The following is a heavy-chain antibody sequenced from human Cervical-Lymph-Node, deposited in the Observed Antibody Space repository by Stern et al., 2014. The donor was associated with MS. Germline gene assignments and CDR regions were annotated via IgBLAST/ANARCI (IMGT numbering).Heavy chain of an antibody. D-gene: IGHD4-23*01. CDR3: VYGGLHGPFAY. CDR1: GGPFSSSNL. V-gene: IGHV4-4*02. Sequence: QVQLQESGPGVVKPSGTLSLTCTVSGGPFSSSNLRSLVRPTPRKGLEWIGEIPHRGTTSYTPSLKSRVTMTIDKSKRQCSLNLISVIAADAAVYYCVYGGLHGPFAYWGQGKLVTVSS. CDR2: IPHRGTT. J-gene: IGHJ4*02.